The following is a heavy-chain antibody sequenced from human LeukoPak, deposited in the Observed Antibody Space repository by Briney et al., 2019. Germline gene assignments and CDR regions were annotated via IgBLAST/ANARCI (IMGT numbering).Heavy chain of an antibody. J-gene: IGHJ4*02. CDR1: GYTFTGYY. V-gene: IGHV1-2*02. Sequence: ASVKVSCKASGYTFTGYYMHWVRQAPGQGLEWMGWINPNSGGTNYAQKFQGRVTMTRDTSISTAYMELSRLRSDDTAVYYCARVKVVPAATLDYWGQGTLVTVSS. D-gene: IGHD2-2*01. CDR3: ARVKVVPAATLDY. CDR2: INPNSGGT.